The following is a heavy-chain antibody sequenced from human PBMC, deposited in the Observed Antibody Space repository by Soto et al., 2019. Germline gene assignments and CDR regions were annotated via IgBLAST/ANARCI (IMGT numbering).Heavy chain of an antibody. Sequence: SETLSLTCAVSGGSIGSSNGWSWVRQPPGKGLEWIGEIYHSGSTNYNPSLKSRVTISVDKSKNQFSLKLSSVTAADTAVYYCARDRRRYFDSPALFDYWGQGTLVTVSS. J-gene: IGHJ4*02. V-gene: IGHV4-4*02. CDR2: IYHSGST. CDR3: ARDRRRYFDSPALFDY. D-gene: IGHD3-9*01. CDR1: GGSIGSSNG.